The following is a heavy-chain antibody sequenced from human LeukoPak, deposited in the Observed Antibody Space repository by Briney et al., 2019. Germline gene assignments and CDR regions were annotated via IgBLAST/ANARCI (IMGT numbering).Heavy chain of an antibody. J-gene: IGHJ3*02. D-gene: IGHD1-26*01. Sequence: PGGSLRLSCAASGFTFSSYWMSWVRQAPGKGLEWVANIKQDGSEKYYVDSVKGRFTISRDNSKNTLYLQMNSLRAEDTAVYYCAKTSRGVGATKGDDAFDIWGQGTMVTVSS. CDR3: AKTSRGVGATKGDDAFDI. CDR1: GFTFSSYW. CDR2: IKQDGSEK. V-gene: IGHV3-7*03.